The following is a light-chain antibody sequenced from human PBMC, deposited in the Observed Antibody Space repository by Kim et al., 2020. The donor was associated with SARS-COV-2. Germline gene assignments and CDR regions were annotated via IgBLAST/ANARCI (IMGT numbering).Light chain of an antibody. CDR2: DVS. V-gene: IGLV2-14*03. CDR1: SSDVGAYNY. J-gene: IGLJ2*01. Sequence: GQSITISCTGTSSDVGAYNYVSWYQQHPGKAPKLMIYDVSNRPSGVSNRFSGSKSGNTASLTISGLQAEDEADYYCTSYTSSSTVVFGGGTQPTVL. CDR3: TSYTSSSTVV.